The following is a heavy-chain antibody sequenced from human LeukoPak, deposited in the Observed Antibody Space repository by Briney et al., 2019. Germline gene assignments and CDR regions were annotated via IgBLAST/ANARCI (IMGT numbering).Heavy chain of an antibody. CDR1: GFTFSSYS. CDR3: PRDQRYCSSTSCPYYFDY. J-gene: IGHJ4*02. CDR2: ISSSSSYI. D-gene: IGHD2-2*01. Sequence: PGGSLRLSCAATGFTFSSYSMNWVRQAPGKGLEWVTSISSSSSYIYYADSVKGRFTISRDNAKNSLYLQMNSLRAEDTAVYYCPRDQRYCSSTSCPYYFDYWGQGTLVTVSS. V-gene: IGHV3-21*01.